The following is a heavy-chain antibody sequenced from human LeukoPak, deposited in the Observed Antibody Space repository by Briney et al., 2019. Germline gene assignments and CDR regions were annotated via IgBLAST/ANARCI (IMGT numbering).Heavy chain of an antibody. D-gene: IGHD3-10*01. CDR2: IYYSGST. J-gene: IGHJ4*02. CDR3: ARVWPHGSGSCSEYYFDY. V-gene: IGHV4-30-4*01. CDR1: GGSISSGGYY. Sequence: SETLSLTCTVSGGSISSGGYYWSWIRQPPGKGLEWIGYIYYSGSTYYNPSLKSRVTISVDTSKNQFSLKLSSVTAADTAVYYCARVWPHGSGSCSEYYFDYWGQGTLVTVSS.